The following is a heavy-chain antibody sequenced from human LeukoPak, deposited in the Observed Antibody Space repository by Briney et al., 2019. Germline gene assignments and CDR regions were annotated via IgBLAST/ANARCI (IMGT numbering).Heavy chain of an antibody. CDR3: ATNSEVDY. D-gene: IGHD4-23*01. Sequence: SETLSLTCAVYGGSFSGYYWSWIRQPPGKGLEWIGEINHSGSTNYNPSLKSRVTISVGTSKNQFSLKLTSVTAADTAVYYCATNSEVDYWGQGTLVTVSS. CDR2: INHSGST. CDR1: GGSFSGYY. V-gene: IGHV4-34*01. J-gene: IGHJ4*02.